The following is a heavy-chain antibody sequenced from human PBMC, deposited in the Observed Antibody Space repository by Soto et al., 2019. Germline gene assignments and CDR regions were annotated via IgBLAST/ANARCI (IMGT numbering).Heavy chain of an antibody. Sequence: TLSLTCAVSVGSISSGGYSWSWIRQPPGKGLEWIGYIYHSGSTYYNPSLKSRVTISVDRSKNQFSLKLSSVTAADTAVYCCARGEIAAAGTLDYWGQGTLVTVSS. D-gene: IGHD6-13*01. V-gene: IGHV4-30-2*01. CDR3: ARGEIAAAGTLDY. CDR2: IYHSGST. CDR1: VGSISSGGYS. J-gene: IGHJ4*02.